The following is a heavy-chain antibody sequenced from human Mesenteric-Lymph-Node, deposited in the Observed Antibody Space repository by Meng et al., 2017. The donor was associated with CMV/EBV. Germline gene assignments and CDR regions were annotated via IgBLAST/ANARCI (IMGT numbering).Heavy chain of an antibody. CDR1: GDIFSRYG. CDR2: IIPIFGTP. Sequence: SVKVSCKASGDIFSRYGISWVRQAPGQGPEWMGGIIPIFGTPNYAQNFQGRVTITTDESTTTAYMELSSLRSEDTAVYYCAKPALRQPSEFTYSGMDVWGQGTTVTVSS. CDR3: AKPALRQPSEFTYSGMDV. D-gene: IGHD2-2*01. J-gene: IGHJ6*02. V-gene: IGHV1-69*05.